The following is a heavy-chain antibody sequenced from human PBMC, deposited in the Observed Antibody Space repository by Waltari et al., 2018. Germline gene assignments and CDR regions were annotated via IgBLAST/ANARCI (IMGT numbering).Heavy chain of an antibody. V-gene: IGHV3-7*01. Sequence: EVQLVESGGGLVQPGGSLRLSCAASGFTFSSYWMSWVRQAPGTGLAWWANIKQDGSEKYYVDSVKGRFTISRDNAKNSLYLQMNSLRAEDTAVYYCARENRRFTICGVVIKVPYYFDYWGQGTLVTVSS. J-gene: IGHJ4*02. CDR2: IKQDGSEK. D-gene: IGHD3-3*01. CDR3: ARENRRFTICGVVIKVPYYFDY. CDR1: GFTFSSYW.